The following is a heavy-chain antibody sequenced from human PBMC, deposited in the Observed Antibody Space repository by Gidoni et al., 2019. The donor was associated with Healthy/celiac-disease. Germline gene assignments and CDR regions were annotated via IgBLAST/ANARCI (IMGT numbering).Heavy chain of an antibody. Sequence: QVQLVQSGAEVKKPGPSVKVSCKASGYTFTGYYMHWVRQAPGQGLEWMGWINPNSGGTNYAQKFQGWVTMTRDTSISTAYMELSRLRSDDTAVYYCARDPGYCSSTSCAPKGWFDPWGQGTLVTVSS. CDR2: INPNSGGT. D-gene: IGHD2-2*01. CDR1: GYTFTGYY. V-gene: IGHV1-2*04. J-gene: IGHJ5*02. CDR3: ARDPGYCSSTSCAPKGWFDP.